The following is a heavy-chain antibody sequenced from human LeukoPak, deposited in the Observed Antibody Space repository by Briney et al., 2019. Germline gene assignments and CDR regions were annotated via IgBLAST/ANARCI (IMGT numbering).Heavy chain of an antibody. D-gene: IGHD2-2*02. J-gene: IGHJ4*02. V-gene: IGHV3-21*06. Sequence: GGSLRLSCAASGFTFSNDNMNWVRQAPGRGLQWVSSISSSSSYIYYADSVKGRFTISRDNAKNSLYLQMNSLRAEDTAVYYCARDRQDIALVPAAIGYWGQGTLVTVSS. CDR1: GFTFSNDN. CDR2: ISSSSSYI. CDR3: ARDRQDIALVPAAIGY.